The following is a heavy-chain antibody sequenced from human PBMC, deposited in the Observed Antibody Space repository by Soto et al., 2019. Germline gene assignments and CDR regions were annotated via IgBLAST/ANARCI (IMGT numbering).Heavy chain of an antibody. CDR3: AKALGELSSLEY. V-gene: IGHV4-30-4*01. D-gene: IGHD3-16*02. Sequence: PSETLSLTCSVSGGSISSGDYYWSWIRQPPGKGLEWIGYIYYSGSTYYNPSLKSRVTISVDTSKNQFSLKLSSVTAADTAVYYCAKALGELSSLEYWGQGTLVTVSS. CDR2: IYYSGST. J-gene: IGHJ4*02. CDR1: GGSISSGDYY.